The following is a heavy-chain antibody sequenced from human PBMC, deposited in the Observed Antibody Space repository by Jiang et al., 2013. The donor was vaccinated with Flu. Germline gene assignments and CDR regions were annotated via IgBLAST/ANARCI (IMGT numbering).Heavy chain of an antibody. CDR2: ISYDGSNK. Sequence: VQLLESGGGVVQPGRSLRLSCAASGFTFNSYAMHWVRQAPGKGLEWVAVISYDGSNKYYADSVKGRFTISRDNSKNTLYLQMNSLRAEDTAVYYCARGDAVAGTFDIWGQGTMVTVSS. CDR1: GFTFNSYA. D-gene: IGHD6-19*01. CDR3: ARGDAVAGTFDI. V-gene: IGHV3-30*01. J-gene: IGHJ3*02.